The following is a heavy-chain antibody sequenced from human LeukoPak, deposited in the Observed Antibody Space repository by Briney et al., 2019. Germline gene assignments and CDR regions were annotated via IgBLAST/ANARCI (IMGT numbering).Heavy chain of an antibody. V-gene: IGHV1-2*02. Sequence: ASVKVSCKASGYTFTGYHMHWVRQAPGQGLEWMGWINPNSGGTNYAQKFQGRVTMTRDTSISTAYMELSRLRSDDTAVYYCARESGIVGAVDYWGQGTLVTVSS. CDR2: INPNSGGT. D-gene: IGHD1-26*01. J-gene: IGHJ4*02. CDR3: ARESGIVGAVDY. CDR1: GYTFTGYH.